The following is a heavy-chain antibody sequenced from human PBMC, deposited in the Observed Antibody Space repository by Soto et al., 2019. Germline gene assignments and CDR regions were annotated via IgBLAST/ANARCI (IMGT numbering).Heavy chain of an antibody. CDR2: IIPLHNTS. V-gene: IGHV1-69*08. CDR1: GCAFTNYS. J-gene: IGHJ6*02. Sequence: SVKVSCKVSGCAFTNYSLNWVRHAPGQGLEWLGGIIPLHNTSNYSLKLLGRGSVTADISSNTVYMHLSGLTSDDTATYYCAIWSNWNPLYYRGMDVWGQGTTVTVSS. D-gene: IGHD1-20*01. CDR3: AIWSNWNPLYYRGMDV.